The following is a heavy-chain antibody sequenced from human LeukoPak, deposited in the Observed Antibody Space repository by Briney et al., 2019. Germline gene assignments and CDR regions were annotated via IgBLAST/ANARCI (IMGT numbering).Heavy chain of an antibody. D-gene: IGHD6-13*01. CDR2: INPTGGSA. V-gene: IGHV1-46*01. CDR1: GYTFTNYS. J-gene: IGHJ5*02. CDR3: ARDRSGSRWRWFDP. Sequence: ASVKVSFKASGYTFTNYSIHWVRQAPGQGLEWMGIINPTGGSASYAQKFQGRVSMTSDTSTSTLYLELSSLRSEDTAVYYCARDRSGSRWRWFDPWGQGTLVTVSS.